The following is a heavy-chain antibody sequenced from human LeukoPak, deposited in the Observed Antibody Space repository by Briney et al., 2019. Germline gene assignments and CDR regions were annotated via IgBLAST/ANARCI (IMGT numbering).Heavy chain of an antibody. CDR1: GGTFSSYA. Sequence: GASVKVSCKASGGTFSSYAISWVRQAPGQGLEWMGGIIPIFGTASYAQKFQGRVTITTDESTSTAYMELSSLRSEDTAVYYCARDRYCSSTSCYRGWFDPWGQGTLVTVSS. D-gene: IGHD2-2*01. CDR2: IIPIFGTA. J-gene: IGHJ5*02. CDR3: ARDRYCSSTSCYRGWFDP. V-gene: IGHV1-69*05.